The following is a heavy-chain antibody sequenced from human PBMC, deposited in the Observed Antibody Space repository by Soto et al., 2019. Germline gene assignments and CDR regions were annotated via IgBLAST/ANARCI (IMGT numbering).Heavy chain of an antibody. Sequence: GGSLRLSCAASGFTFSSYGMHWVRQAPGKGLEWVAVISYDGSNKYYADSVKGRFTISRDNSKNTLYLQMNSLRAEDTAVYYCAKELFEESYSYYFDYWGQGTLVTVSS. CDR3: AKELFEESYSYYFDY. V-gene: IGHV3-30*18. CDR1: GFTFSSYG. CDR2: ISYDGSNK. D-gene: IGHD3-10*02. J-gene: IGHJ4*02.